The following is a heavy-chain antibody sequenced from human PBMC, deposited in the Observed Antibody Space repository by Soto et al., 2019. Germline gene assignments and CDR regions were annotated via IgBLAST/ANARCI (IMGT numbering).Heavy chain of an antibody. CDR3: ARLEVGSNYYYYYIDV. D-gene: IGHD1-26*01. CDR1: GCSISSYY. Sequence: SETLSLTCTVSGCSISSYYWSWIRQPPGKGLEWIGYIYYSGSTNYNPSLKSRVTISVDTSKNQFSLKLSSVTAADTAVYYCARLEVGSNYYYYYIDVWGKGTTVTVSS. CDR2: IYYSGST. V-gene: IGHV4-59*08. J-gene: IGHJ6*03.